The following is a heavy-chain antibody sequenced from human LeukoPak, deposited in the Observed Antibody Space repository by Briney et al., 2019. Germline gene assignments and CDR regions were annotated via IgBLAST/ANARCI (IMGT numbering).Heavy chain of an antibody. J-gene: IGHJ4*02. Sequence: SETLSLTCTVSGGSISSSSYYCGWIRQPPGKGLEWIGSIYYSGSTYYNPSLKSRVTISVDTSKNQFSLKLSSVTAADTAVYYCARADGDTALIAAAGTIYDYWGQGTLVTVSS. CDR3: ARADGDTALIAAAGTIYDY. D-gene: IGHD6-13*01. CDR2: IYYSGST. V-gene: IGHV4-39*07. CDR1: GGSISSSSYY.